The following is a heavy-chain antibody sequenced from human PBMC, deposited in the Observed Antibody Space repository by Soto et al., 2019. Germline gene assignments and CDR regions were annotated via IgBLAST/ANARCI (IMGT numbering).Heavy chain of an antibody. Sequence: SETLSLTCTVSGGSISSGDYHWSWIRQPPGKGLEWIGYIYYSGSTYYNPSLKSRVTISVDTSKNQFSLKLSSVTAADTAVYYCASLSIVARPSDYWGREPWSPSPQ. D-gene: IGHD6-6*01. CDR3: ASLSIVARPSDY. V-gene: IGHV4-30-4*01. CDR2: IYYSGST. CDR1: GGSISSGDYH. J-gene: IGHJ4*02.